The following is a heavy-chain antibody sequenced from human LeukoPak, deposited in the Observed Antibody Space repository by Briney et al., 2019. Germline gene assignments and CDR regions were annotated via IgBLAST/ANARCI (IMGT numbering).Heavy chain of an antibody. J-gene: IGHJ6*03. D-gene: IGHD4-17*01. CDR3: ARGPDYGDNYHNYFYMDV. CDR2: FYSGDTT. Sequence: GGSLRLSCAASGLTVSRNCMSWVRQAPGKGLEWVSVFYSGDTTYYADSVKGRFTISRDNSKNTLYLQMNSLRAEDTAVYYCARGPDYGDNYHNYFYMDVWGKGTTVTISS. CDR1: GLTVSRNC. V-gene: IGHV3-66*01.